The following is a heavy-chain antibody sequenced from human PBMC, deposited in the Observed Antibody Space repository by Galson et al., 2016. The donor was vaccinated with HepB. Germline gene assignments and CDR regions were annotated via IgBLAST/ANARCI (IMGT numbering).Heavy chain of an antibody. V-gene: IGHV3-13*01. Sequence: SLRLSCAASGFTFSRSDMHWVRQGTGKGLEWVAAIGRGGDTYYSDSVEGRLTNSRENAKNSLYLEMNSLRAGDTAVYYCAREIKDEVSVGWYFDLWGRGTLDTVSS. CDR2: IGRGGDT. CDR3: AREIKDEVSVGWYFDL. J-gene: IGHJ2*01. CDR1: GFTFSRSD. D-gene: IGHD5/OR15-5a*01.